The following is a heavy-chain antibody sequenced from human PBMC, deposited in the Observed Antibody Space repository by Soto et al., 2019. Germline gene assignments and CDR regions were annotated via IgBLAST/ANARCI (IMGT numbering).Heavy chain of an antibody. CDR3: ARNLTDGVRRYMDV. J-gene: IGHJ6*02. Sequence: TLSLTCTVSGGSISSGGYYWSWIRQHPGKGLEWIGYIYYSGSTYYNPSLKSRVTISVDTSKNQFSLKLCTVTAADTAVYYCARNLTDGVRRYMDVWGQGNTVSVSS. D-gene: IGHD2-21*01. CDR1: GGSISSGGYY. CDR2: IYYSGST. V-gene: IGHV4-31*03.